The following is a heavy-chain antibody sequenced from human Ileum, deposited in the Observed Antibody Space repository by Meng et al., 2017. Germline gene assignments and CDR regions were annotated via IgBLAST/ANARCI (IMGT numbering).Heavy chain of an antibody. CDR1: GGSISSGGIY. D-gene: IGHD3-10*01. V-gene: IGHV4-31*01. CDR2: IYSSGST. Sequence: VQRQEPGPGLVKPSQTLSLTCTVSGGSISSGGIYWSWLRQQPGKGLECIWYIYSSGSTYYTPSLKSLVSISVDTSKNQFSLKLSSVSAADTAVYYCARGPGRGSGSGSFDYWGQGTLVTVSS. J-gene: IGHJ4*02. CDR3: ARGPGRGSGSGSFDY.